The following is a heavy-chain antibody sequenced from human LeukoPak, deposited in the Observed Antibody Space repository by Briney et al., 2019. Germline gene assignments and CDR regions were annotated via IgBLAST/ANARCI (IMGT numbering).Heavy chain of an antibody. CDR2: IYYSGST. Sequence: PSETLSLTCTVSGGSISSGGYYWSWIRQHPGKGLEWIGYIYYSGSTYYNPSLKSRVTISVDTSKNQFSLKLSSVTAADTAVYYCVRSGGSGSSPLDYWGQGTLVTVSS. CDR3: VRSGGSGSSPLDY. D-gene: IGHD3-10*01. CDR1: GGSISSGGYY. V-gene: IGHV4-31*03. J-gene: IGHJ4*02.